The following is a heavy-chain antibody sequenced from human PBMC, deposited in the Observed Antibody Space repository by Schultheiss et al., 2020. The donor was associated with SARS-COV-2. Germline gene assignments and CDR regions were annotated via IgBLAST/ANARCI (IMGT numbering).Heavy chain of an antibody. CDR1: GFTFSNYA. CDR2: ISGSGAST. Sequence: GGSLRLSCAASGFTFSNYAMSWVRQAPGKGLEWVSAISGSGASTYYADSVKGRFTISRDNSKNTLYLQMNSLRAEDTAVYYCARSIAAAGQDYYYYGMDVWGQGTTVTVSS. J-gene: IGHJ6*02. V-gene: IGHV3-23*01. CDR3: ARSIAAAGQDYYYYGMDV. D-gene: IGHD6-13*01.